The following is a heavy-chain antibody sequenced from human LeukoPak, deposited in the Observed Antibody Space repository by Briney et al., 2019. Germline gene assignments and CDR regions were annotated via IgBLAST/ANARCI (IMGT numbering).Heavy chain of an antibody. J-gene: IGHJ4*02. V-gene: IGHV3-21*01. CDR1: GFTFSSYA. D-gene: IGHD6-13*01. CDR3: ARVQLAAGDY. Sequence: KTGGSLRLSCAASGFTFSSYAMSWVRQGPGKGLEWVSSISGSSSYIYYADSVKGRFTISRDNAKNSLYLQMNSLRAEETAVYFCARVQLAAGDYWGQGTLVTVSS. CDR2: ISGSSSYI.